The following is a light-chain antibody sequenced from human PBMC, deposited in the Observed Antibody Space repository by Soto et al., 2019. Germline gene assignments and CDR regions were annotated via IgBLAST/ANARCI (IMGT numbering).Light chain of an antibody. J-gene: IGKJ1*01. CDR3: QQYNNWPRT. CDR2: GAS. Sequence: ETVMTPSPATLSVSPAERATLSCRASQNVSNNLAWYQQKPGQAPRLLIYGASTRATGIPARFSGSGSGTEFTLTISSLQSEDFAVYYCQQYNNWPRTFGQGTKVDIK. V-gene: IGKV3-15*01. CDR1: QNVSNN.